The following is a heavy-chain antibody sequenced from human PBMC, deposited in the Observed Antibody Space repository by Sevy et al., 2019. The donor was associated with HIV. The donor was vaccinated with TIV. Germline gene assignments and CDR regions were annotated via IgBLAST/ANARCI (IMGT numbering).Heavy chain of an antibody. CDR2: IESKTDGGTT. V-gene: IGHV3-15*04. CDR1: GFTFSNAW. Sequence: EGSLRLSCTASGFTFSNAWMTWVRQAPGKGLEWVGRIESKTDGGTTDYPAPVKGRFTISRDDSKNTLYLQMNSLKTEDTAVYFCTTEYPSGPLDYWGQGTLVTVSS. J-gene: IGHJ4*02. CDR3: TTEYPSGPLDY.